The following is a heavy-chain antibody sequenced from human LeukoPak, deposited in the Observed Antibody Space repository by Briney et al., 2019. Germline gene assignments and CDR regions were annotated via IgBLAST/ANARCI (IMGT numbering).Heavy chain of an antibody. CDR1: GFTFSSYA. V-gene: IGHV3-30*04. J-gene: IGHJ4*02. D-gene: IGHD6-13*01. CDR3: AREPVAAAFDY. CDR2: ISYDGSNK. Sequence: GGSLRLSCAASGFTFSSYAMHWVRQAPGKGLEWVAVISYDGSNKYYADSVKGRFTISRDNSKNTLYLQMNSLRAEDTAVYYCAREPVAAAFDYWGQGTQVTVSS.